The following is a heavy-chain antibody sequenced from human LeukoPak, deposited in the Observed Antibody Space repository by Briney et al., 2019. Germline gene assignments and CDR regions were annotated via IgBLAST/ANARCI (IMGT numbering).Heavy chain of an antibody. CDR3: ARLGDSGSYFFDY. CDR2: INWNGGST. D-gene: IGHD1-26*01. CDR1: GFTFDDYG. J-gene: IGHJ4*02. V-gene: IGHV3-20*04. Sequence: GGALGLSCAASGFTFDDYGMSWGRQAPGKGLEWGSGINWNGGSTGYADSVEGRFTISRDNAKNSLYLQMNSLRAEDTALYYCARLGDSGSYFFDYWGQGTLVTVSS.